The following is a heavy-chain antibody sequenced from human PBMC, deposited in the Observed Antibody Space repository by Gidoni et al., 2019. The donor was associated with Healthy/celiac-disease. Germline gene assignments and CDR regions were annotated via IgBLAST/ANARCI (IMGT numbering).Heavy chain of an antibody. CDR3: ARDDPRITMVRGVLGGFDP. Sequence: QVQLVQSGAEVKKPGASVKVSCKASGYTFTSYGIRWVRQAPGQGLEWMGWISAYNGNTNYAQKLQGRVTMTTDTSTSTAYMELRSLRSDDTAVYYCARDDPRITMVRGVLGGFDPWGQGTLVTVSS. CDR2: ISAYNGNT. D-gene: IGHD3-10*01. V-gene: IGHV1-18*04. CDR1: GYTFTSYG. J-gene: IGHJ5*02.